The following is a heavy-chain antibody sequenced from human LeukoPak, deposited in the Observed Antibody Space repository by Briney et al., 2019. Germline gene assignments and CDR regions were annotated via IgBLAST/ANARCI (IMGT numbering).Heavy chain of an antibody. J-gene: IGHJ4*02. CDR2: INHSGST. CDR3: ASTIVLGYSYGYHV. CDR1: GGSFSGYY. V-gene: IGHV4-34*01. Sequence: SETLSLTCAVYGGSFSGYYWSWIRQPPGKGLEWIGEINHSGSTNYNPSLKSRVTISVDTSKNQFSLKLSSVTAADTAVYYCASTIVLGYSYGYHVWGQGTLVTVSS. D-gene: IGHD5-18*01.